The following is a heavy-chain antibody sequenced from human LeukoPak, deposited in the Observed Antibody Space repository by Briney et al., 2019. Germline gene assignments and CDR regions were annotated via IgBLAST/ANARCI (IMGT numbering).Heavy chain of an antibody. CDR2: INSDGSRT. Sequence: PGGSLRLSCAASEFTFSSYWMHWVRQAPGKGLMWVSRINSDGSRTTYADSVRGRFTISRDNAKSTLYLQMNSLRAEDTAVYYCARVRDDYTYFDCWGQGTLVTVSS. D-gene: IGHD4-11*01. CDR1: EFTFSSYW. CDR3: ARVRDDYTYFDC. V-gene: IGHV3-74*01. J-gene: IGHJ4*02.